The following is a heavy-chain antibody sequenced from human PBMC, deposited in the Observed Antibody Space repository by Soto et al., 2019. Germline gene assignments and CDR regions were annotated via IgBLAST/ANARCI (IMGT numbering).Heavy chain of an antibody. V-gene: IGHV5-51*01. J-gene: IGHJ6*03. CDR1: GYSFTSYW. CDR2: IYPGDSDT. Sequence: PRGSLKISCKGSGYSFTSYWIGWVRQMPGKGMEWMGIIYPGDSDTRYSPSFQGQVTISADKSISTAYLQWSSLKASDTAIYYCARLDITIFGVGYYYMDVWGKGTTVTVSS. D-gene: IGHD3-3*01. CDR3: ARLDITIFGVGYYYMDV.